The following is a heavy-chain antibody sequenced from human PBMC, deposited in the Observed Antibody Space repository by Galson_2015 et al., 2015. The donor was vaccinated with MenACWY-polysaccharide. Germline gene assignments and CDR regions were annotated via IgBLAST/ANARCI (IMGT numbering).Heavy chain of an antibody. J-gene: IGHJ3*02. Sequence: ETLSLTCAVSGGSISSNHWWSWVRQPPGKGLEWIGEIYHTGTTNCNPSLESRLTISVDKSQSQFSLKLSSVTAADTAVYYCARRYRYATSDYYPAFDMWGQGTMVTVSS. CDR1: GGSISSNHW. CDR3: ARRYRYATSDYYPAFDM. CDR2: IYHTGTT. D-gene: IGHD2-2*01. V-gene: IGHV4-4*02.